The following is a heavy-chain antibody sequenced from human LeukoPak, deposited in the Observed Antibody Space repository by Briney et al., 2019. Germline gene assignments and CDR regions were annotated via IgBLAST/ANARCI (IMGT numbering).Heavy chain of an antibody. D-gene: IGHD3-10*01. CDR2: ISYSGIT. J-gene: IGHJ4*02. CDR1: GGSLSNSY. CDR3: ARLLLDYSNDDGNFGGPHLPD. Sequence: PSETLSLTCTVSGGSLSNSYWTWLRQPPGKTLEWIGYISYSGITNRNPSLKSQVSFSLDSSKNQISLTLTSVTAADTAVYFCARLLLDYSNDDGNFGGPHLPDWGQGTLVTVSS. V-gene: IGHV4-59*08.